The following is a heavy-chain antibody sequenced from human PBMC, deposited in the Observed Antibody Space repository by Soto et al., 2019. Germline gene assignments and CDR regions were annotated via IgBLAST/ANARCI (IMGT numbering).Heavy chain of an antibody. CDR1: GFTFSSNS. CDR3: ARLVGAYQHYIDY. Sequence: EVQLVESGGGLVKPGGSLRLCCAASGFTFSSNSMIWVRQAPGKGLEWVSYIDSTSMHIYYADSVKGRFTITRDNAKKSVYLQMTSQRAEDTAVYYCARLVGAYQHYIDYWGQGTLVTVSS. V-gene: IGHV3-21*02. J-gene: IGHJ4*02. CDR2: IDSTSMHI. D-gene: IGHD1-26*01.